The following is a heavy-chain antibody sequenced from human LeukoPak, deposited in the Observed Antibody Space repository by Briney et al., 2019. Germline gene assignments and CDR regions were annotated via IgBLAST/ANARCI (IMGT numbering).Heavy chain of an antibody. CDR2: ISAYNGNT. V-gene: IGHV1-18*04. D-gene: IGHD3-10*01. CDR3: ARGRGPYYYGSGSSTFDY. CDR1: GYTFTSYG. J-gene: IGHJ4*02. Sequence: ASVKVSCKASGYTFTSYGISWVRQAPGQGLEWMGWISAYNGNTNYAQKLQGRVTMTTDTSTSTAYMELRSLRSDDTAVYYCARGRGPYYYGSGSSTFDYWGQGTLVTVSS.